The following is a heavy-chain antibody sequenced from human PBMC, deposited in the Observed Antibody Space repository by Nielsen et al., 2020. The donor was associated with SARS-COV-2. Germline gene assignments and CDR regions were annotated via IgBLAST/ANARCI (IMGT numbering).Heavy chain of an antibody. D-gene: IGHD3-22*01. CDR2: ISSSSSYI. CDR3: ARDWDYYDSSGFDY. Sequence: GESLKISCAASGFTFRRYAMSWVRRAPGKGLEWVSSISSSSSYIYYADSVKGRFTISRDNAKNSLYLQMNSLRAEDTAVYYCARDWDYYDSSGFDYWGQGTLVTVSS. V-gene: IGHV3-21*01. J-gene: IGHJ4*02. CDR1: GFTFRRYA.